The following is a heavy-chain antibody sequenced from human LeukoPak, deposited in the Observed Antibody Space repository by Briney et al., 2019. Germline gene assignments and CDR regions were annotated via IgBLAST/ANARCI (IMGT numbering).Heavy chain of an antibody. CDR2: IYYSGST. D-gene: IGHD1-26*01. CDR3: ARDRVGATTGFDY. V-gene: IGHV4-59*01. Sequence: SQTPSLTCTVSGGSISSYYWSWIRQPPGKGLEWIGYIYYSGSTNYNPSLKSRVTISVDTSKNQFSLKLSSVTAADTAVYYCARDRVGATTGFDYWGQGTLVTVSS. J-gene: IGHJ4*02. CDR1: GGSISSYY.